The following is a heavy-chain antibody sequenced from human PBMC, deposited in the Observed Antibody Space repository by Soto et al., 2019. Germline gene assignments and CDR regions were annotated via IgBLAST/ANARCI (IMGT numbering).Heavy chain of an antibody. CDR1: GFTFSSYW. Sequence: PGGSLRLSCAASGFTFSSYWMHWVRQAPGKGLVWVSRINSDGSSTSYADSVKGRFTISRDNAKNTLYLQMNSLRAEDTAVYYCASKGYNYCSGGSCYNGGYYYYYYMDVWGKGTTVTVSS. CDR3: ASKGYNYCSGGSCYNGGYYYYYYMDV. J-gene: IGHJ6*03. D-gene: IGHD2-15*01. V-gene: IGHV3-74*01. CDR2: INSDGSST.